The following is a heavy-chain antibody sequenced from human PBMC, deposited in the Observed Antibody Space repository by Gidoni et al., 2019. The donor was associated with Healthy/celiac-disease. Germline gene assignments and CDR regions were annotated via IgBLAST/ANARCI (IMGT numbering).Heavy chain of an antibody. CDR2: ISGSGGST. Sequence: EVQLLESGGGLVQPGGSLRLSCAASGFTFSSYAMRGVSQAPGKGLGWVSAISGSGGSTYYADSVKGRFTISRDNSKNPLYLQMNSLRAEDTAVYYCAKVGQPIRWGWFDPWGQGTLVTVSS. V-gene: IGHV3-23*01. CDR3: AKVGQPIRWGWFDP. CDR1: GFTFSSYA. D-gene: IGHD3-16*01. J-gene: IGHJ5*02.